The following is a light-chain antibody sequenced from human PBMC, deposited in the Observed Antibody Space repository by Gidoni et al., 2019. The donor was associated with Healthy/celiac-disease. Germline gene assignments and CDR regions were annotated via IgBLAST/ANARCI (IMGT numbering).Light chain of an antibody. Sequence: DIQMTQPPSTLSASVGDRVTITRRASQRISSWLAWYQQKPGKAPKLLIYKASSLEGGVPPRFSGSGSGTEFTLTISSLQPDDFATYYCQQYNSYLRTFGQGTKVEIK. CDR1: QRISSW. CDR3: QQYNSYLRT. CDR2: KAS. J-gene: IGKJ1*01. V-gene: IGKV1-5*03.